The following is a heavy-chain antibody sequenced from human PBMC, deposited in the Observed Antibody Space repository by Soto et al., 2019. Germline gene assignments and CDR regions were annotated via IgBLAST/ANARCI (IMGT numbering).Heavy chain of an antibody. Sequence: EVQLVESGGGLVKPGGSLRLSCAASGFTYTRYSMNWVRQAPGKGLEWVSSISSTTNYIYYGDSMKGRFTISRDNAKNFPVLEMNRPRAEEQAVYFWGREAGDLTPNLDLWGQGTLVNVPS. J-gene: IGHJ4*02. CDR1: GFTYTRYS. CDR2: ISSTTNYI. D-gene: IGHD3-10*01. V-gene: IGHV3-21*06. CDR3: GREAGDLTPNLDL.